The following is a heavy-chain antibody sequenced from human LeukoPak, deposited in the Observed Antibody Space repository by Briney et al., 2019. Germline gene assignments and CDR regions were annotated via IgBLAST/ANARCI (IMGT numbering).Heavy chain of an antibody. CDR3: AKGGGFDY. V-gene: IGHV3-30*18. D-gene: IGHD3-10*01. J-gene: IGHJ4*02. Sequence: PGRSLRLSCAASGFTFSSYGMHWVRQAPGKGLEWVAVISHDGSNKYYADSVKGRFTISRDNSKNTLYLQMNSLRAEDTAVYYCAKGGGFDYWGQGTLVTVSS. CDR1: GFTFSSYG. CDR2: ISHDGSNK.